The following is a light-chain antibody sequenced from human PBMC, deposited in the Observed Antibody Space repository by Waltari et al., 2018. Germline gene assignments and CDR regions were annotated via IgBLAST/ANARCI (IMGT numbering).Light chain of an antibody. V-gene: IGLV3-21*02. Sequence: SYELTQPPSASVSPGQMARITCGGANLASTSLHWYQQKPAQAPVLVIYDDSERPSGIPERFSGSKSGNTATLTISGVEAGDEADYYCQVWDSSSDHDVFGSGTKLTVL. CDR1: NLASTS. CDR3: QVWDSSSDHDV. J-gene: IGLJ6*01. CDR2: DDS.